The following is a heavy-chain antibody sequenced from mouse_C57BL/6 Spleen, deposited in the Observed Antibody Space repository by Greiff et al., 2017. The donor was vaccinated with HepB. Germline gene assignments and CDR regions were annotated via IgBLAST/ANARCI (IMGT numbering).Heavy chain of an antibody. V-gene: IGHV1-26*01. J-gene: IGHJ3*01. CDR2: INPNNGGT. D-gene: IGHD1-1*01. Sequence: EVQLQQSGPELVKPGASVKISCKASGYTFTDYYMNWVKQSHGKSLEWIGDINPNNGGTSYIQKFKGKATLTLDKASSTAYMELRILTSEDSAVYYCARYGSYYGSNGDLAYWGQGTLVTVSA. CDR3: ARYGSYYGSNGDLAY. CDR1: GYTFTDYY.